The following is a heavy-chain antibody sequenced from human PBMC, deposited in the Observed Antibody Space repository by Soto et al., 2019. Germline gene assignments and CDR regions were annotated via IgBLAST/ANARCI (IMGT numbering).Heavy chain of an antibody. CDR2: IWYDGSNK. V-gene: IGHV3-33*01. Sequence: QVQLVESGGGVVQPGRSLRLSCAASGFTFSSYGMHWVRQAPGKGLEWVAVIWYDGSNKYYADSVKGRFTISRDNSKNTLYLQMNSLRAEDTAVYYCARVGYYDTPLAYWGQGTLVTVSS. D-gene: IGHD3-22*01. J-gene: IGHJ4*02. CDR3: ARVGYYDTPLAY. CDR1: GFTFSSYG.